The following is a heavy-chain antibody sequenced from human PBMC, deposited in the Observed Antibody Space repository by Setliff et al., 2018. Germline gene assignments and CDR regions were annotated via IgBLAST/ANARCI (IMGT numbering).Heavy chain of an antibody. CDR3: ARTTGSTHNWLDP. J-gene: IGHJ5*02. V-gene: IGHV4-59*01. CDR1: GGSISPYF. CDR2: IYHNGNT. D-gene: IGHD1-1*01. Sequence: PSETLSLTCTVSGGSISPYFWSWIRQPPGKGLEWIGYIYHNGNTNFNPSLKTRVTMSVDPSKNQFALNLRSVTAADTAVYYCARTTGSTHNWLDPWGPGTLVTVSS.